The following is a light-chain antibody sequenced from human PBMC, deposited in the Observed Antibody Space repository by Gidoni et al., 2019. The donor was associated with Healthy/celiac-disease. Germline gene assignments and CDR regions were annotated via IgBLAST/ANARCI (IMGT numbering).Light chain of an antibody. J-gene: IGKJ2*01. CDR1: QSISSY. CDR2: AAS. CDR3: QQSDSTPYT. V-gene: IGKV1-39*01. Sequence: DIQMTQSPSSLSASVGDRVTITCRASQSISSYLNWYQHKPGKAPKLLIYAASSLQSGVPSRFSGSGSGTDFTLTISSLQPEDFATYYCQQSDSTPYTFGQGTKLEIK.